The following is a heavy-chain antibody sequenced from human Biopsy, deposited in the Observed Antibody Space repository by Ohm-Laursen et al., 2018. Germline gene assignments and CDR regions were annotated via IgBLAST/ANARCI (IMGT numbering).Heavy chain of an antibody. CDR2: INGGGGST. CDR1: GFMFSGHA. CDR3: ARDLYDFCGGCPFDP. D-gene: IGHD3-3*01. V-gene: IGHV3-23*01. Sequence: SLRLSCAAPGFMFSGHAMSWVRQAPGKGLECVSIINGGGGSTWYSDPVKGRFTISRDNSKNTLYLQMNSLRAEDTAMYYCARDLYDFCGGCPFDPWGQGTLVTVSP. J-gene: IGHJ5*02.